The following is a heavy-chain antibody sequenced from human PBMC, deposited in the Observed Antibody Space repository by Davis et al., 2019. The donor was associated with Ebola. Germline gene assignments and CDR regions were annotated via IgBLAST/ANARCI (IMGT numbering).Heavy chain of an antibody. CDR2: ISYEGSNK. CDR1: GFTFSSYG. Sequence: PGGSLRLSCAASGFTFSSYGMHWVRQTPGKGLEWVAVISYEGSNKHYADSVKGRFTISRDNSENMLFLQMNTLRPEDTGVYYCAKDARELATYNFMLFYYGTDVWGQGTTVTVSS. CDR3: AKDARELATYNFMLFYYGTDV. D-gene: IGHD1-1*01. V-gene: IGHV3-30*18. J-gene: IGHJ6*02.